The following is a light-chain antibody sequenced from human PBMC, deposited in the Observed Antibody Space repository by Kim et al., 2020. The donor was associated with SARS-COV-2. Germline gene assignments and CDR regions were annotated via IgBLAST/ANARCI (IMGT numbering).Light chain of an antibody. J-gene: IGLJ3*02. Sequence: QSALTQPPSASGSPGQSVTISCTGTNSDIGGYNHVSWYQQHPGKAPKLMIYEVSKWPSGVPDRFSGSKSGNTASLTVSGLQADDEANYYCSSYGGNNNWVFGGGTKLTVL. V-gene: IGLV2-8*01. CDR2: EVS. CDR1: NSDIGGYNH. CDR3: SSYGGNNNWV.